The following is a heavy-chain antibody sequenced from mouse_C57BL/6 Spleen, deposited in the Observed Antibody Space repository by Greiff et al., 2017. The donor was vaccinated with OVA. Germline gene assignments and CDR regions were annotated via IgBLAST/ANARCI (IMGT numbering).Heavy chain of an antibody. Sequence: VHVKQSGPELVKPGASVKISCKASGYSFTGYYMNWVKQSPEKSLEWIGEINPSTGGTTYNQKLKAKATLTVDKSSSTAYMQLKSLTSEDSAVYYCARMGRGYYARDYWGQGTSVTVSS. CDR3: ARMGRGYYARDY. D-gene: IGHD4-1*01. J-gene: IGHJ4*01. V-gene: IGHV1-42*01. CDR2: INPSTGGT. CDR1: GYSFTGYY.